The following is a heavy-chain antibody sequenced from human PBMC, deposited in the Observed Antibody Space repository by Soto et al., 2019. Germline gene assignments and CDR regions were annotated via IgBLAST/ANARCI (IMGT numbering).Heavy chain of an antibody. CDR2: TIPIFGPA. CDR3: ARGPRGSSEVGVFVS. D-gene: IGHD6-6*01. V-gene: IGHV1-69*01. Sequence: QVQLVQSGAEVKKPGSSVKVSCKASGGTFSSYAISWVRQAPGQGLEWMGGTIPIFGPANYAQKFQGRVTITADESTSTAYMELSGLRSEDTAVYYCARGPRGSSEVGVFVSWGQGTLVTVSS. J-gene: IGHJ5*01. CDR1: GGTFSSYA.